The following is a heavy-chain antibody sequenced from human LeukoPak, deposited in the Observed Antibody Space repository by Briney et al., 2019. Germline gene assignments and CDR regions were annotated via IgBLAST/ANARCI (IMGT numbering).Heavy chain of an antibody. CDR3: ARGQEGLVDY. V-gene: IGHV4-30-2*01. J-gene: IGHJ4*02. CDR1: GGSISSGGYS. CDR2: IYHSGST. D-gene: IGHD3/OR15-3a*01. Sequence: SQTLSLTCAVSGGSISSGGYSWSWIRQPPGKGLEWIGYIYHSGSTYYNPSLKSRVTISVDRSKNQFSLKLSSVTAADKAVYYCARGQEGLVDYWGQGTLVTVSS.